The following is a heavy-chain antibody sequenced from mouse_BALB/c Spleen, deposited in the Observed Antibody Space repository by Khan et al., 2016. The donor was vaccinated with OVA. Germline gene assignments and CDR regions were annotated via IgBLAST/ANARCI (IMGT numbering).Heavy chain of an antibody. CDR3: VRGWVVAPSY. J-gene: IGHJ2*01. V-gene: IGHV1-12*01. CDR1: GYTFTIYE. Sequence: QVQLQQPGAELVKPGASVRMSCKASGYTFTIYEMHWVKQTPGQGLEWIGTIYPGNGDTSYNQKFKDKATLTADKSSSTAYMQLSSLTSDYSAVYYCVRGWVVAPSYWGQGTTLTVSS. CDR2: IYPGNGDT. D-gene: IGHD1-1*01.